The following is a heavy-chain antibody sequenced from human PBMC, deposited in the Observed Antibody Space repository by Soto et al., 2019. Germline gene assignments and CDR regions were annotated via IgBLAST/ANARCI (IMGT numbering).Heavy chain of an antibody. J-gene: IGHJ3*02. CDR1: GGSFSGYY. CDR2: INHSGST. D-gene: IGHD1-1*01. Sequence: PSETLSLTCAVYGGSFSGYYWSWIRQPPGKGLEWIGEINHSGSTNYNPSLKSRVTISVDTSKNQFSLKLSSVTAADTAVYYCARGRHWLQLYEFDIWGQGTMVTVAS. CDR3: ARGRHWLQLYEFDI. V-gene: IGHV4-34*01.